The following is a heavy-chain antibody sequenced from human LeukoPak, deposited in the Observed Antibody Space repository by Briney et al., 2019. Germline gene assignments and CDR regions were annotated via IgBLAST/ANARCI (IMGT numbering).Heavy chain of an antibody. D-gene: IGHD6-13*01. V-gene: IGHV4-34*01. Sequence: PSETLSLTCAVYGGSFSGYYWSWIRQPPGKGLEWIGEINHSGSTNYNPSPKSRVTISVDTSKNQFSLKLSSVTAADTAVYYCARGKAGWYYYYGMDVWGQGTTVTVSS. J-gene: IGHJ6*02. CDR3: ARGKAGWYYYYGMDV. CDR2: INHSGST. CDR1: GGSFSGYY.